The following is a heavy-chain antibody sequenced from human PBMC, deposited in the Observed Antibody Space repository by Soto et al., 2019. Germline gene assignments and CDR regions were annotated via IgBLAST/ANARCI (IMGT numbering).Heavy chain of an antibody. CDR2: ISGSGGST. D-gene: IGHD5-12*01. V-gene: IGHV3-23*01. Sequence: GGSLRLSCAASGFTFSSYAMSWVRQAPGKGLEWVSAISGSGGSTYYADSVKGRFTISRDNSKNTLYLQMNSLRAEDTAVYYCAKDDFPSEYSGYDLGFDYWGQGTLVTVSS. J-gene: IGHJ4*02. CDR3: AKDDFPSEYSGYDLGFDY. CDR1: GFTFSSYA.